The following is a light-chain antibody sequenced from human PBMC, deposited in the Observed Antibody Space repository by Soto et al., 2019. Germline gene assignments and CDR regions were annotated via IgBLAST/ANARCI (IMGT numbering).Light chain of an antibody. V-gene: IGLV2-14*01. Sequence: SALTQPAAVSGSPGQSITSSCTGTSSDVGGYNYVSWYQQHPGKAPKLMIYEVSNRPSGVSNRFSGSKSGNTASLTISGLQADDEADYYCSSYTSSSTPYVFGTGTKLTVL. CDR2: EVS. CDR1: SSDVGGYNY. J-gene: IGLJ1*01. CDR3: SSYTSSSTPYV.